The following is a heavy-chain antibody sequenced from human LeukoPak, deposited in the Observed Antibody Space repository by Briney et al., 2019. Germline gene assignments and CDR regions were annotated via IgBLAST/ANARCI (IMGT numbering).Heavy chain of an antibody. CDR1: GFTFDDYA. J-gene: IGHJ3*01. V-gene: IGHV3-9*01. Sequence: GRSLRLSCAASGFTFDDYAMHWVRQAPGKGLEWVSGISWNSGSIGYADSVKGRFTISRDNAKNTLYLQMNSLRAEDTAVYYCARDPAGLSSVWGQGTMVTVSS. CDR3: ARDPAGLSSV. CDR2: ISWNSGSI. D-gene: IGHD2-15*01.